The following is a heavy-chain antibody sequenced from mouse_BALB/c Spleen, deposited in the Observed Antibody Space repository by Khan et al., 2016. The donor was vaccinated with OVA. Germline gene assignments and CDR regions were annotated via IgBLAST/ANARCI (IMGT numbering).Heavy chain of an antibody. CDR3: AREWAAWFPY. Sequence: VQLQESGAELARPGASVKLSCKASGYTFTDYYINWMRQRTGQGLEWIGEIYPGSDNTNYNEKFKDKATLTADKSSSTAYMQLSSLTSEDSAVYFCAREWAAWFPYWGQGTLVTVSA. V-gene: IGHV1-77*01. CDR2: IYPGSDNT. J-gene: IGHJ3*01. CDR1: GYTFTDYY.